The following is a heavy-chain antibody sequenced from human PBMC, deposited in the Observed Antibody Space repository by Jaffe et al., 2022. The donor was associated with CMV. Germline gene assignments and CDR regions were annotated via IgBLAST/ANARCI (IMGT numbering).Heavy chain of an antibody. V-gene: IGHV3-11*06. CDR1: GFTFSDYY. CDR2: ISSSSSYT. J-gene: IGHJ4*02. D-gene: IGHD3-22*01. CDR3: ARVVVTYYYDSSGYQRNYYFDY. Sequence: QVQLVESGGGLVKPGGSLRLSCAASGFTFSDYYMSWIRQAPGKGLEWVSYISSSSSYTNYADSVKGRFTISRDNAKNSLYLQMNSLRAEDTAVYYCARVVVTYYYDSSGYQRNYYFDYWGQGTLVTVSS.